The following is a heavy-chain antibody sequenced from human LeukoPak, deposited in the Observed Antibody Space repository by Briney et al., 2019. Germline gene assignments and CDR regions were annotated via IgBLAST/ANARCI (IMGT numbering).Heavy chain of an antibody. Sequence: GGSLRLSCAASGFTFGSYSMNWVRQAPGKGLEWVSSIGSNSGYIYYADSVKGRFTISRDNAKNSLYLQMNSLRAEDTAVYYCARVGITAPTRWFDPWGQGNLVTVSS. CDR3: ARVGITAPTRWFDP. CDR2: IGSNSGYI. D-gene: IGHD1-7*01. CDR1: GFTFGSYS. J-gene: IGHJ5*02. V-gene: IGHV3-21*01.